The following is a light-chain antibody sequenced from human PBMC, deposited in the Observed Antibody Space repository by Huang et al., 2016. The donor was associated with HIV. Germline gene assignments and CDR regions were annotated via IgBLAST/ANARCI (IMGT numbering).Light chain of an antibody. CDR1: RSIFYNSNTKNY. V-gene: IGKV4-1*01. J-gene: IGKJ1*01. CDR2: WAS. CDR3: HQYYRTPQT. Sequence: DIVLTQSPDSLALSLGERAVINCTSSRSIFYNSNTKNYLNWYQLKPGQPPKLLIYWASTRESGVPDRFSGSGSATVFTLTINNLQAEDVAIYYCHQYYRTPQTFGQGTKV.